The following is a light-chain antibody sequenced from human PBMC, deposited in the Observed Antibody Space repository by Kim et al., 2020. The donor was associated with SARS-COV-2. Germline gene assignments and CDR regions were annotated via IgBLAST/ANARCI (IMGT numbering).Light chain of an antibody. CDR3: SSRSSTSTYV. V-gene: IGLV2-14*03. CDR2: DVN. CDR1: VSDVGAYNY. J-gene: IGLJ1*01. Sequence: QSALTHPASVSGSPGQSITISCTGTVSDVGAYNYVSWYQQYAGKAPKLLIYDVNKRPSGVSSRFSGSKSGNTASLTISGLQAEDDTDYYCSSRSSTSTYVFGTGTKVTVL.